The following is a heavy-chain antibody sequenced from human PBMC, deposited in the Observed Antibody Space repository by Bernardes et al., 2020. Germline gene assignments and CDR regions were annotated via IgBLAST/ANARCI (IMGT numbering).Heavy chain of an antibody. CDR1: GFTFSSYW. V-gene: IGHV3-7*01. CDR3: VSLYCSSTSCHDYYYYYGMDV. CDR2: IKQDGSEK. Sequence: GGSLRLSCAASGFTFSSYWMSWVRQAPGKGLEWVANIKQDGSEKYYVDSVKGRFTISRDNAKNSLYLQMNSLRAEDTAVYYCVSLYCSSTSCHDYYYYYGMDVWGKGTTVTVSS. D-gene: IGHD2-2*01. J-gene: IGHJ6*04.